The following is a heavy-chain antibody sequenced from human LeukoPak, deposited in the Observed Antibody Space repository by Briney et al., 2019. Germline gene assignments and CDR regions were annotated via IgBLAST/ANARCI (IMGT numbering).Heavy chain of an antibody. CDR3: AREGGPYRPLDY. Sequence: SETLSLTCTVSGASISSNYWSWIRQSPGKGLEWIGYIHDSGSTNYNPSLRSRVTISVDTSKNQISLKLNSVTAADTAVYYCAREGGPYRPLDYSGQGTLVTVSS. J-gene: IGHJ4*02. CDR2: IHDSGST. V-gene: IGHV4-59*01. CDR1: GASISSNY.